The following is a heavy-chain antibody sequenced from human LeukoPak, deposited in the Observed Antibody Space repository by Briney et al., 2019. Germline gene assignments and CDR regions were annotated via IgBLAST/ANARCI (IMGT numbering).Heavy chain of an antibody. V-gene: IGHV3-48*02. D-gene: IGHD4-23*01. CDR3: ARDSRDAGNSLGFDY. J-gene: IGHJ4*02. Sequence: GALRLSCAASGLIFSNYGMNWVRQAPGRGLEWISYLSSSGFTIYSADSVKGRFTISRDNVDSSLFLQMDSQRDEDTAVYYCARDSRDAGNSLGFDYWGQGTLVTVSS. CDR1: GLIFSNYG. CDR2: LSSSGFTI.